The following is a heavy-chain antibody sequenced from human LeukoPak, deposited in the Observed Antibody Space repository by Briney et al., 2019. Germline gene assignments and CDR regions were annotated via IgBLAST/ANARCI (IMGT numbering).Heavy chain of an antibody. J-gene: IGHJ6*02. V-gene: IGHV3-53*01. Sequence: GGSLRLSCAASGFTVSSNYMSWVRQAPGKGLEWVSVNYSGGSTYYADSVKGRFTISRDNSKNTLYLQMNSLRAEDTAVYYCARDQAPKYSYGYHYYYGMDVWGQGTTVTVSS. CDR3: ARDQAPKYSYGYHYYYGMDV. CDR2: NYSGGST. CDR1: GFTVSSNY. D-gene: IGHD5-18*01.